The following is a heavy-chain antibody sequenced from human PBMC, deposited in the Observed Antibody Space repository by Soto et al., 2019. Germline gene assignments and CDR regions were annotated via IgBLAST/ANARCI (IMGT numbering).Heavy chain of an antibody. CDR2: IYSGGYT. D-gene: IGHD6-25*01. CDR3: ATQRGGGGY. V-gene: IGHV3-53*01. CDR1: GFTVSNNY. J-gene: IGHJ4*02. Sequence: EVQLVESGGGLIQPGGSLRLSCAVSGFTVSNNYMSWVRQAPGKGLEGVSVIYSGGYTAYGDSVKGRFTISRDNSKPTLYPQLNGLEAPDPGVFYWATQRGGGGYWGQGTLVTVSS.